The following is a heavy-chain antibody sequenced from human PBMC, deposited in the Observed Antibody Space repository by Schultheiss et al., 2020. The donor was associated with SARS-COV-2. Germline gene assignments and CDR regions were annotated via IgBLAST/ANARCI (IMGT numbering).Heavy chain of an antibody. J-gene: IGHJ3*02. V-gene: IGHV3-13*05. D-gene: IGHD5-18*01. CDR1: GFTFSSYD. CDR3: ARGRRTAMVTSHDAFDI. CDR2: IGTAGDP. Sequence: GGSLRLSCADSGFTFSSYDMHWVRQATGKGLEWVSAIGTAGDPYYPGSVKGRFTISRENAKNSLYLQMNSLRAGDTAVYYCARGRRTAMVTSHDAFDIWGQGTMVTVSS.